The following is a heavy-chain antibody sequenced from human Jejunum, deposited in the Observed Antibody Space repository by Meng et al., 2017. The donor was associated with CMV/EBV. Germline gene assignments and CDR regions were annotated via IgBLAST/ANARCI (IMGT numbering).Heavy chain of an antibody. CDR2: KNPSSDTT. Sequence: FTGYYMHWVRPAFGQGPEWMGWKNPSSDTTGYAQKFRGRVTMTIDTSTSTAYMELRNLRTEDTAVYYCATMGDPSAAASYAMDVWGQGTTVTVSS. CDR1: FTGYY. CDR3: ATMGDPSAAASYAMDV. D-gene: IGHD6-13*01. J-gene: IGHJ6*02. V-gene: IGHV1-8*02.